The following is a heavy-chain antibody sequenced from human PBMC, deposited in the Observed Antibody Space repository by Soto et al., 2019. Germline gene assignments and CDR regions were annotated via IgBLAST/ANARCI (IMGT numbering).Heavy chain of an antibody. CDR3: AREPSGGNDAFDI. Sequence: QVQLLESGGGVVQPGGSLRLSCAASGFTFSNYGMHWVRQAPGEGLEWVASIWYDGSNINYGDAVKGRFTMSRDNSKNNLYLQMSCLRAEDTAVYYCAREPSGGNDAFDIWGPGTMVTVSS. V-gene: IGHV3-33*01. CDR2: IWYDGSNI. CDR1: GFTFSNYG. J-gene: IGHJ3*02. D-gene: IGHD3-16*01.